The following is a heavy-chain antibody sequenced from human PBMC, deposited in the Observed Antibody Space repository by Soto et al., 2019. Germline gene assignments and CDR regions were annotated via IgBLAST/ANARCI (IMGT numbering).Heavy chain of an antibody. CDR1: GYTFTSYA. J-gene: IGHJ4*02. D-gene: IGHD7-27*01. Sequence: QVQLVQSGAEVKKPGASVKVSCKASGYTFTSYAMHWVRQAPGQRLEWMGWINAGNGNTKYSQKLQGRVTITRDTSASTAYMEMSSLRSEDTAVYYCARDLGCGLSDYWGQGTLVTVSS. CDR3: ARDLGCGLSDY. V-gene: IGHV1-3*01. CDR2: INAGNGNT.